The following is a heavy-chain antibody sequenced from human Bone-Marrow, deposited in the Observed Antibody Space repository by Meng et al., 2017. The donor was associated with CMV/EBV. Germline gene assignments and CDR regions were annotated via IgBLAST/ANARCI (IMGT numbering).Heavy chain of an antibody. CDR2: IRYDESGK. CDR3: AKDYKTGWTNWFDP. J-gene: IGHJ5*02. D-gene: IGHD7-27*01. Sequence: GGSLRLSCTTSGFTFGDYGMHWVRQTPGKGLEWVAFIRYDESGKYYEDSVKGRFTISRDNSKNTLYLQMNSLRADDTAIYYCAKDYKTGWTNWFDPWGQGTLVTVSS. CDR1: GFTFGDYG. V-gene: IGHV3-30*02.